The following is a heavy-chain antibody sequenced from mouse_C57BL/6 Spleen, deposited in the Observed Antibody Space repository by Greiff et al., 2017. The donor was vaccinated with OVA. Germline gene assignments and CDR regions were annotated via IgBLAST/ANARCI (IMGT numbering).Heavy chain of an antibody. J-gene: IGHJ4*01. Sequence: EVQLQQSGPELVKPGASVKISCKASGYSFTDYNMNWVKQSNGKSLEWIGVINPNYGTTSYNQKFKGKATLTVEQSSSTASMQLNSLTSEDSEVYDCARKVITTVVAPYAMDYWGQGTSVTVSS. CDR2: INPNYGTT. D-gene: IGHD1-1*01. V-gene: IGHV1-39*01. CDR1: GYSFTDYN. CDR3: ARKVITTVVAPYAMDY.